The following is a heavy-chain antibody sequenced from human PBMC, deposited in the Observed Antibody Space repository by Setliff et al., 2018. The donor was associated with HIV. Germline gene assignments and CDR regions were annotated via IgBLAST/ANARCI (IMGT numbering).Heavy chain of an antibody. CDR3: ARDGFYYDTSGYPGTRWFDP. V-gene: IGHV4-39*07. CDR1: GGSISSSSYC. D-gene: IGHD3-22*01. J-gene: IGHJ5*02. CDR2: VYHSGST. Sequence: SETLSLTCTVSGGSISSSSYCWGWIRQPPGKGLEWLATVYHSGSTYYNPSLKSRVTISVDTSKNQFSLKLTSVTAADTAVYYCARDGFYYDTSGYPGTRWFDPWGQGTLVTVSS.